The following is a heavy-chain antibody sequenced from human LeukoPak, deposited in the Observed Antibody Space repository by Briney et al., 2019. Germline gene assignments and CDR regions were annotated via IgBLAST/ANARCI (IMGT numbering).Heavy chain of an antibody. CDR2: IYTSGTT. CDR1: GGSLNSATK. D-gene: IGHD2-21*02. V-gene: IGHV4-4*07. J-gene: IGHJ4*02. Sequence: SETLSLTCTVSGGSLNSATKCSWVRQSAGKGLEWIGRIYTSGTTNYNPSLRSRVSMSVDTSKNQFSLKLSSVTAADTAVYYCARGFVEVTAFDYWGQGLLVTVSS. CDR3: ARGFVEVTAFDY.